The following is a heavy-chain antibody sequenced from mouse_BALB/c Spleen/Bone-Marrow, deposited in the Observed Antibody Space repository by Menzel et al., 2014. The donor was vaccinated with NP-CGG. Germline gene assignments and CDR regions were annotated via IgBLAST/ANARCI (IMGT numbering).Heavy chain of an antibody. V-gene: IGHV5-6-4*01. CDR1: GFTFSSYS. CDR3: SKDGGYDYSYYFDY. Sequence: EVQVVESGGGLVKPGGSLKLSCAASGFTFSSYSMSWVRQTPEKRLEWVATISSGGHYTYYPDSAKGRFTISRDNAKNTLYLQMSSLKSEDPAMYYCSKDGGYDYSYYFDYWGQGTTLTVSS. J-gene: IGHJ2*01. CDR2: ISSGGHYT. D-gene: IGHD2-4*01.